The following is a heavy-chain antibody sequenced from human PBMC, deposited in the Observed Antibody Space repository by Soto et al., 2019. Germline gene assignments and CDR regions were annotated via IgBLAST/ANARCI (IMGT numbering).Heavy chain of an antibody. CDR2: IYSNGNT. J-gene: IGHJ6*02. CDR1: GGSIRSYY. Sequence: QVQLQESGPGLVMPSETLSLTCAVSGGSIRSYYWTWVRQPPGKGLEWIGYIYSNGNTNYNPSLKCRVTISVDAPKNHFSLKVGSVNAADTAVYYCARLYYVSGRPLMDVWGQGTTVTVSS. CDR3: ARLYYVSGRPLMDV. D-gene: IGHD3-10*01. V-gene: IGHV4-59*01.